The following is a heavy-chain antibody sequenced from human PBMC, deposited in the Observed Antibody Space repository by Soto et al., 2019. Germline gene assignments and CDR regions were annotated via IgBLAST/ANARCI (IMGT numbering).Heavy chain of an antibody. V-gene: IGHV3-30*18. Sequence: QVQLVESGGGVVQPGRSLRLSCAASGFTFSSSGMHWVRQAPGKGLEWVAVISYDGSNKYYADSVKGRFTISRDNSKNTLYLQMNSLRAEDTAVYYCAKGEARYSGSYYPDYWGQGTLVTVSS. CDR3: AKGEARYSGSYYPDY. CDR2: ISYDGSNK. D-gene: IGHD1-26*01. CDR1: GFTFSSSG. J-gene: IGHJ4*02.